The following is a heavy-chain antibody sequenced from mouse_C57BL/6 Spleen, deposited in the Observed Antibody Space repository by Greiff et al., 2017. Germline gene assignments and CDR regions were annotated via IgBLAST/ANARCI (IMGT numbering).Heavy chain of an antibody. CDR3: ARRGGTVVARYCDV. Sequence: QVQLQQSGAELVKPGASVKISCKASGYAFSSYWMNWVKQRPGQGLEWIGQIYPGDGDTNYNGKFKGKATLTADKSSSTAYMQLSSLTSEDSAVYFCARRGGTVVARYCDVWGTGTTVTVSS. CDR1: GYAFSSYW. J-gene: IGHJ1*03. D-gene: IGHD1-1*01. CDR2: IYPGDGDT. V-gene: IGHV1-80*01.